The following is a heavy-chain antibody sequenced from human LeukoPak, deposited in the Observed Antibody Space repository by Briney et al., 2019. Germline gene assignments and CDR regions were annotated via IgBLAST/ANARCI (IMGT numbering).Heavy chain of an antibody. J-gene: IGHJ4*02. D-gene: IGHD4-23*01. CDR2: IYYSGYT. CDR1: GGSISTYY. V-gene: IGHV4-59*01. CDR3: ARTVTPLYYFDY. Sequence: SETLSLTCTVSGGSISTYYWSWFRQPPGKGLEWIGYIYYSGYTNYIPSLKSRVTISLDTSKNQFSLKLSSVTAADTAVYYCARTVTPLYYFDYWGQGTLVTVSS.